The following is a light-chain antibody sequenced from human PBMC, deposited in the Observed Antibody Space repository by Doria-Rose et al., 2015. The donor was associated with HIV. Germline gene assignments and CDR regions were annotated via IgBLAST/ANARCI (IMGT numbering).Light chain of an antibody. CDR3: QQTYSFPYS. V-gene: IGKV1-39*01. Sequence: QLTPSPSSLSASVGDRVTITCRASQGITSNLNWYQQKAGKAPKLLIFTATTLQSGVPSRFSGGGSGTDFTLTISSLQPEDFATYYCQQTYSFPYSFGQGTKLDIE. CDR1: QGITSN. CDR2: TAT. J-gene: IGKJ2*01.